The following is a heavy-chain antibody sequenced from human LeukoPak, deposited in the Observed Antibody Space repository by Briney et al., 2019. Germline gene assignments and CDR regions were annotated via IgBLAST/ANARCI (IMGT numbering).Heavy chain of an antibody. CDR3: ARGKTSQNIVTRKTYNWFDP. CDR1: GFTFSSYE. J-gene: IGHJ5*02. Sequence: GGSLRLSCAASGFTFSSYEMNWVRQAPGKGLEWVSSISSSSDYIYYADSVKGRFTISRDNAKNSLYLQMKSLRAEDTAVYYCARGKTSQNIVTRKTYNWFDPWGQGTLVTVSS. CDR2: ISSSSDYI. V-gene: IGHV3-21*01. D-gene: IGHD2/OR15-2a*01.